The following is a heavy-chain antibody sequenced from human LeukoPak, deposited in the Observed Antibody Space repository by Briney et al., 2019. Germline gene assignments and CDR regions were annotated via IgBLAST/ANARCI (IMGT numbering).Heavy chain of an antibody. CDR3: ARVPMYYYDSSGYYWGYFDY. D-gene: IGHD3-22*01. V-gene: IGHV4-30-2*01. CDR1: GGSISSGGYS. CDR2: IYHSGST. Sequence: PSETLSLTCAVSGGSISSGGYSWSWIRQPPGKGLEWIGCIYHSGSTYYNPSLKSRVTISVDRSKNQFSLKLSSVTAADTAVYYCARVPMYYYDSSGYYWGYFDYWGQGTLVTVSS. J-gene: IGHJ4*02.